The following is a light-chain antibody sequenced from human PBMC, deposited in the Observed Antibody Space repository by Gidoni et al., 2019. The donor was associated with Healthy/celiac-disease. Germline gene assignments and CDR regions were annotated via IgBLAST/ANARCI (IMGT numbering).Light chain of an antibody. CDR1: QSVSSY. CDR3: QQRYSTPWT. V-gene: IGKV3-11*01. Sequence: VLTLSVATLSGSPGDRATISRRASQSVSSYLAWYQQKPGQAPRLLIYDASTRATGVPARFSGSGSGTDFTLTISSLQPEDFAFYYCQQRYSTPWTFGQGTKVEIK. CDR2: DAS. J-gene: IGKJ1*01.